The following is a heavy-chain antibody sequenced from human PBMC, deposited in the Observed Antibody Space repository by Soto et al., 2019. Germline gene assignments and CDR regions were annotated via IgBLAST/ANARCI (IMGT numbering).Heavy chain of an antibody. D-gene: IGHD2-8*01. J-gene: IGHJ3*01. CDR1: GGSISSGGYY. CDR2: IYYSGST. V-gene: IGHV4-31*03. CDR3: ARAYGVWAFDF. Sequence: QVQLQESGPGLVKPSQTLSLTCTVSGGSISSGGYYWSWIRQHPGKGLEWIGYIYYSGSTYFTPSLKRRVTISVDTSKNQFSLKLSSVTAADTAVYYCARAYGVWAFDFWGQGTMVTVSS.